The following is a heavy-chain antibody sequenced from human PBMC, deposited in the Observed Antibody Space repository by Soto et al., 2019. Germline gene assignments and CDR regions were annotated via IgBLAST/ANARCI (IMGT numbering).Heavy chain of an antibody. D-gene: IGHD5-18*01. CDR2: ISWNSGSI. V-gene: IGHV3-9*01. CDR1: GFTFDDYA. CDR3: AKLGVDTGFRGAFDI. Sequence: GGSLRLSCAASGFTFDDYAMHWVRQAPGKGLEWVSGISWNSGSIGYADSVKGRFTISRDNAKNSLYLQMNSLRAEDTPLYYCAKLGVDTGFRGAFDIWGQGTMVTVSS. J-gene: IGHJ3*02.